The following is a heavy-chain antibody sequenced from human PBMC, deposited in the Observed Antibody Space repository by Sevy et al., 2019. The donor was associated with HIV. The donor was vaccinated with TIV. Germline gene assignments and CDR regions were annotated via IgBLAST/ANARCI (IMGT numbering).Heavy chain of an antibody. CDR1: GFTFGDYA. V-gene: IGHV3-49*03. J-gene: IGHJ6*02. D-gene: IGHD3-3*01. Sequence: GGCLRLSCTASGFTFGDYAMSWFRQAPGKGLEWVGFIRSKAYGGTTEYAASVKGRFTISRDDSKSIAYLQMNSLKTEDTAVYYCTRGPEKGYDFWSGYYTSALYGMDVWGQGTTVTVSS. CDR3: TRGPEKGYDFWSGYYTSALYGMDV. CDR2: IRSKAYGGTT.